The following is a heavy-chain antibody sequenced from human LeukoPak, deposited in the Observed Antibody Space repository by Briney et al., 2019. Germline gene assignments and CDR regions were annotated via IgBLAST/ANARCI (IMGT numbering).Heavy chain of an antibody. Sequence: GESLKISCAASGFTFSSSAMGWVRRAPQKGLEWVSAIPASGPKTYYTGSVRGRFTISRDNSKNTVYLQMQSLRAEDTAVYYCVKEASKTFGIYTADYWGQGTLVTVSS. D-gene: IGHD3-16*01. CDR2: IPASGPKT. CDR1: GFTFSSSA. CDR3: VKEASKTFGIYTADY. V-gene: IGHV3-23*01. J-gene: IGHJ4*02.